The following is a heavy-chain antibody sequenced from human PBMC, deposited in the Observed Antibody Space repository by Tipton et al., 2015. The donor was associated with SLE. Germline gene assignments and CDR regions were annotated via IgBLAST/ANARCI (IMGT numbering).Heavy chain of an antibody. Sequence: TLSLTCTVSGGSISSHYWSWIRQPPGKGLEWIGYIYYSGSTNYNPSLKSRVTISVDTSKNQFSLKLSSVTAADTAVYYCASRAVAEDYWGQGTLVTVSS. CDR3: ASRAVAEDY. V-gene: IGHV4-59*08. CDR2: IYYSGST. CDR1: GGSISSHY. J-gene: IGHJ4*02. D-gene: IGHD6-19*01.